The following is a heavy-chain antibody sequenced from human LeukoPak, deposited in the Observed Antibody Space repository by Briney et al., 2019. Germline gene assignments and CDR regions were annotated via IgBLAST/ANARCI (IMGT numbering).Heavy chain of an antibody. CDR1: GFTFSSYA. D-gene: IGHD1-26*01. V-gene: IGHV3-23*01. J-gene: IGHJ6*02. CDR3: ATSGSRRPGGIAGYYHGMDV. Sequence: GGSLRLSCAASGFTFSSYAMNWVRRAPGKGLEWVSVISGSGGDTYYADSVKGRFTISRDNSKNTLYLQMNSLRAEDTAVYYCATSGSRRPGGIAGYYHGMDVWGQGTTVTVSS. CDR2: ISGSGGDT.